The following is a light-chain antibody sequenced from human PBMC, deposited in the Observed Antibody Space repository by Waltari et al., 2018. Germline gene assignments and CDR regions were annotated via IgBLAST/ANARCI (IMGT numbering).Light chain of an antibody. CDR1: QNINNY. J-gene: IGKJ2*01. Sequence: DIRMTQSPSSLPASVGDRVTITCRASQNINNYLNWYQQKPGKAPKLLIYAASTLQRGVPSRFSGSGSGTDFTLTISSLQPEDFATYYCQQSSSSPWYTFGQGTKLEI. V-gene: IGKV1-39*01. CDR3: QQSSSSPWYT. CDR2: AAS.